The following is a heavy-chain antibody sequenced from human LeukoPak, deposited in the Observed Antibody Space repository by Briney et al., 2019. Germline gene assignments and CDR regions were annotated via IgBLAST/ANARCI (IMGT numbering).Heavy chain of an antibody. J-gene: IGHJ5*02. CDR3: ARLMGYCSSTSCSYNWFDP. Sequence: GESLKISCKGFGYSFTNYWIGWVRQMPGKGLEWMGIINPDDSDSRYSPSFQGQVTISADKSISTAYLQWSSLKASDTAMYYCARLMGYCSSTSCSYNWFDPWGQGTLVTVSS. CDR2: INPDDSDS. V-gene: IGHV5-51*01. D-gene: IGHD2-2*01. CDR1: GYSFTNYW.